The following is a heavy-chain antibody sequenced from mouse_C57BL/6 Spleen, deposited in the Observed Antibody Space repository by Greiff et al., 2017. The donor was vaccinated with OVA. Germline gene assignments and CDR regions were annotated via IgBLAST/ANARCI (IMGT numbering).Heavy chain of an antibody. V-gene: IGHV5-6*01. CDR3: ARHDYGSSPYFDY. D-gene: IGHD1-1*01. CDR1: GFTFSSYG. CDR2: ISSGGSYT. J-gene: IGHJ2*01. Sequence: EVQLVESGGDLVKPGGSLKLSCAASGFTFSSYGMSWVRQTPDKRLEWVATISSGGSYTYYPDSVKGRFAISRDNAKNTLYLQMSSLKSEDTAMYYCARHDYGSSPYFDYWGQGTTLTVSS.